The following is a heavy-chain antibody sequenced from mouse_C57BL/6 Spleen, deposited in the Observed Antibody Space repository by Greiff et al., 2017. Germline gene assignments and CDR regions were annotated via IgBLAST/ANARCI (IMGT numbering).Heavy chain of an antibody. Sequence: DVQLQESGPGLVKPSQSLSLTCSVTGYSITSGYYWNWIRQFPGNKLEWMGYISYDGSNNYNPSLKNRISITRDTSKNQFFLKLNSVTTEDTATYYFERRGDFGYYFDYWGQGTTLTVSS. D-gene: IGHD3-1*01. V-gene: IGHV3-6*01. CDR1: GYSITSGYY. J-gene: IGHJ2*01. CDR3: ERRGDFGYYFDY. CDR2: ISYDGSN.